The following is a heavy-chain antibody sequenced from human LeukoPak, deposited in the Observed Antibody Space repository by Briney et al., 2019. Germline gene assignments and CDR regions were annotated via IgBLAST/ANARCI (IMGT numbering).Heavy chain of an antibody. J-gene: IGHJ4*02. Sequence: GRSLRLSCAASGLSFRRYGIHWVRQAPGKGLEWVAVIWYDGSNKYYVDSVKGRFTISRDNSKNTLYLQMNSLRAEDTAVYYCARDSDYGGNRRWGQGTLVTVSS. V-gene: IGHV3-33*01. D-gene: IGHD4-23*01. CDR1: GLSFRRYG. CDR2: IWYDGSNK. CDR3: ARDSDYGGNRR.